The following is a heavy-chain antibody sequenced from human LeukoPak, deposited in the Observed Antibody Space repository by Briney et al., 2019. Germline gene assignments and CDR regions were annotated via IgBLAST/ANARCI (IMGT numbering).Heavy chain of an antibody. D-gene: IGHD2-15*01. CDR2: VHRDGSI. Sequence: PGGSLRLSCAASGISVSENYMSWVRQAPGKGLEWVCVVHRDGSIEYADSVKGRFTISRDIAENTLSLQMSSLRVEDTAVYYCARDSGSASWAYSWGQGTLVTVSS. CDR3: ARDSGSASWAYS. V-gene: IGHV3-66*02. CDR1: GISVSENY. J-gene: IGHJ4*02.